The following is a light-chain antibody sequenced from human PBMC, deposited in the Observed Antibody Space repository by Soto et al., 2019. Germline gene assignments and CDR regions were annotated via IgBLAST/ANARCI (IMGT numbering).Light chain of an antibody. Sequence: QSALTQPASVSGSPGQSITISCTGTSSDIGGYNYVSWYQQHPGTAPKLMLYEVSNRPSGVSNRFSGFKSGNTASLTITGLQAEDEADYYCNSYTSSSTLYVFGTGTKLTVL. V-gene: IGLV2-14*01. CDR1: SSDIGGYNY. CDR3: NSYTSSSTLYV. J-gene: IGLJ1*01. CDR2: EVS.